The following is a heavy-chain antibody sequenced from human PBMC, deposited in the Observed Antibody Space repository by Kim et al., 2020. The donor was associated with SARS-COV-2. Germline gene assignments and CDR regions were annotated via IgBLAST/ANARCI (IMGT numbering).Heavy chain of an antibody. D-gene: IGHD6-13*01. CDR3: ATGKQLPTTFDY. J-gene: IGHJ4*02. Sequence: YAQKFQGRVTMTEETSTDTAYMELSSLRSEDTAVYYCATGKQLPTTFDYWGQGTLVTVSS. V-gene: IGHV1-24*01.